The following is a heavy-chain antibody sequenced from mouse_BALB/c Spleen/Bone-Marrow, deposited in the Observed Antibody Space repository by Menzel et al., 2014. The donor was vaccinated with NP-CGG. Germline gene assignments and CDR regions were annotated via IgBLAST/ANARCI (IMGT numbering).Heavy chain of an antibody. CDR1: GFTFSSYA. CDR2: ISSGGSYT. V-gene: IGHV5-9-3*01. Sequence: EVQLVESGGGSVKPGGSLKLSCAASGFTFSSYAMSWVRQTPEKRLEWVATISSGGSYTYYPDSVKGRFTISRDNAKNTLYLQMSSLRSEDTAMYYCARQYDYDGAWFAYWGQGTLVTVSA. J-gene: IGHJ3*01. D-gene: IGHD2-4*01. CDR3: ARQYDYDGAWFAY.